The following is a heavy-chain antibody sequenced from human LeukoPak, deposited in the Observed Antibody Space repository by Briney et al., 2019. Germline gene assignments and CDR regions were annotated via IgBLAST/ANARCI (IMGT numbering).Heavy chain of an antibody. CDR3: AKDNAYYYADY. J-gene: IGHJ4*02. V-gene: IGHV3-30*02. D-gene: IGHD3-10*01. CDR1: GFTFSSYG. CDR2: IGYDGRNK. Sequence: GGSLRLSCAASGFTFSSYGIHWVRQAPGKGLEWVTFIGYDGRNKYYADSVKGRFTISRDNSKNTLYLQMNSLRAEDTAVYYCAKDNAYYYADYWGQGTLVTVSS.